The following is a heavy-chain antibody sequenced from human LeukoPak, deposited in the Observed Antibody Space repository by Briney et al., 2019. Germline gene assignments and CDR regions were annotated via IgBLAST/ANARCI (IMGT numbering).Heavy chain of an antibody. D-gene: IGHD5-12*01. CDR1: GFTMSSHW. CDR3: ARTKIEATILDY. J-gene: IGHJ4*02. CDR2: IKHDGSAT. Sequence: GGSLRLSCAASGFTMSSHWMTWVRQAPGKGLEWVANIKHDGSATFSVGSVTDRFTISRDNAKNSLYLQMNSLRAEDTAVYYCARTKIEATILDYWGQGTLVTVSS. V-gene: IGHV3-7*01.